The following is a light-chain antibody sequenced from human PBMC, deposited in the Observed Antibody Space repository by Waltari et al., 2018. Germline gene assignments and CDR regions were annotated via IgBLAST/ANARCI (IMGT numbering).Light chain of an antibody. CDR1: QSLVYRDGNIH. J-gene: IGKJ2*01. Sequence: DVVMTQSPLSLTVTLGQPASISCRSSQSLVYRDGNIHLGWFQQRPGQSPRRLIYRVSNRDSGVPDRFSGSGSGTDFTLRINRVAAEDVGVYYCMQGRHWPYTFGQGTKLEIK. CDR2: RVS. CDR3: MQGRHWPYT. V-gene: IGKV2-30*01.